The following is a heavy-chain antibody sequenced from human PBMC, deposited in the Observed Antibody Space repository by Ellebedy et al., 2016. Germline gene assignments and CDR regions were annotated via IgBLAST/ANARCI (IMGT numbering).Heavy chain of an antibody. D-gene: IGHD3-10*01. CDR2: ISWNRGSI. J-gene: IGHJ4*02. CDR3: AKDAGQQFAEGGAFNY. Sequence: GGSLRLSXAASGFTFDDYAMHWVRQAPGKGLEWVSGISWNRGSIGYADSVKGRFTISRDNAKNSLYLQMNSLRAEDTALYYCAKDAGQQFAEGGAFNYWGQGTLVTVSS. CDR1: GFTFDDYA. V-gene: IGHV3-9*01.